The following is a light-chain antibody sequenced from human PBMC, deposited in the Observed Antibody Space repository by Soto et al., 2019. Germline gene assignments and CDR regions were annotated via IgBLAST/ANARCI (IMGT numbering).Light chain of an antibody. J-gene: IGKJ3*01. Sequence: DIPMTQSPSSLSASVGDRVTITCRASQSIDTFLNWYLHKPGKAPKLLIYAASSLQSGVPSRFSGSASGTDFTLTITSLQPEDFATYYCQQTYVPPFTFGPGTRVDIK. CDR2: AAS. CDR1: QSIDTF. CDR3: QQTYVPPFT. V-gene: IGKV1-39*01.